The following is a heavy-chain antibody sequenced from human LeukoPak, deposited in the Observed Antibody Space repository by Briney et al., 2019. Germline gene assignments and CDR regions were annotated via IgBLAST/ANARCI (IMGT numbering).Heavy chain of an antibody. V-gene: IGHV3-30*02. CDR1: GVTFSSYG. CDR3: VKDYLVEAQRVYYFDY. D-gene: IGHD1-26*01. J-gene: IGHJ4*02. Sequence: TGGSLRLSCAASGVTFSSYGMHWVRQAPGKGLEWVAFIRYDEGKEYYADSVKGRFTISRDNSKNTPYLQMNSLRVEDTAVYHCVKDYLVEAQRVYYFDYWGQGTLVTVSS. CDR2: IRYDEGKE.